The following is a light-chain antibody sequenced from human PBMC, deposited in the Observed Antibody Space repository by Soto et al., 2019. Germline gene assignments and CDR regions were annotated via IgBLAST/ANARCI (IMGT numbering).Light chain of an antibody. Sequence: QSALTQPRSVSGSPGQSVTISCTGTSSDVGGYNYVSWYQQHPGKAPKGMIYDVSERPSGVPDRFSGSKSGNMASLTISGLQAEDEADYYCCSNAGSYEVFGGGTQLTVL. CDR1: SSDVGGYNY. V-gene: IGLV2-11*01. J-gene: IGLJ2*01. CDR3: CSNAGSYEV. CDR2: DVS.